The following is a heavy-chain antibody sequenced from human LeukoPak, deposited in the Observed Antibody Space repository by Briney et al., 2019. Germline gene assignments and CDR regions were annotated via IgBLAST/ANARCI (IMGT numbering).Heavy chain of an antibody. Sequence: SETLSLTCTVSGGSISSYYWSWIRQPPGKGLEWIGYIYYSGSTNYNPSLKSRVTISVDTSKNQFSLKLSSVTAADTAVYYCARHAQQWLVTYYFDYWGQGTLVTVSS. J-gene: IGHJ4*02. CDR1: GGSISSYY. V-gene: IGHV4-59*08. CDR3: ARHAQQWLVTYYFDY. CDR2: IYYSGST. D-gene: IGHD6-19*01.